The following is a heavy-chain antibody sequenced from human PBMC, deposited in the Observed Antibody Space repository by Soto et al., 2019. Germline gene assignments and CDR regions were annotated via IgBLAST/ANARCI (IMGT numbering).Heavy chain of an antibody. J-gene: IGHJ4*02. CDR2: ISYDGSNK. CDR3: AKDRRKVVVAALFDY. D-gene: IGHD2-15*01. Sequence: QVQLVESGGGVVQPGRSLRLSCAASGFTFSSYGMHWVRQAPGKGLEWVAVISYDGSNKYYADSVKGRFTISRDNSKNTLYLQMNSLRDEDTAVYYCAKDRRKVVVAALFDYWGQGTLVTVSS. CDR1: GFTFSSYG. V-gene: IGHV3-30*18.